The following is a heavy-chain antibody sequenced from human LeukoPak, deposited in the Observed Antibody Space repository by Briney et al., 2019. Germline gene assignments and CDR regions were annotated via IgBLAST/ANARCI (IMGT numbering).Heavy chain of an antibody. J-gene: IGHJ4*02. CDR1: GFTFSSYA. V-gene: IGHV3-23*01. Sequence: PGGSLRLSCAASGFTFSSYAMSWVRQAPGKGVEWGAAISGSGGSTYYADSVKGRFTISRDNSKNTLYLQMNSLRAEDTAVYYCARGDPVLRYFDWLLAHFDYWGQGTLVTVSS. CDR2: ISGSGGST. CDR3: ARGDPVLRYFDWLLAHFDY. D-gene: IGHD3-9*01.